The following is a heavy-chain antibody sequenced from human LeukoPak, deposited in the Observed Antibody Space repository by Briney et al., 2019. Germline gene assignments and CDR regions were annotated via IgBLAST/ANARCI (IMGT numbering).Heavy chain of an antibody. V-gene: IGHV3-23*01. CDR2: ISTSGGST. CDR1: GFTFNNYA. J-gene: IGHJ1*01. CDR3: AKDPRGGACGGEHFRH. Sequence: GGSLRLSCAASGFTFNNYAMSWVRQAPGKAVEWVSSISTSGGSTYYADSVKGRFTISRDNSKNTLDLQMNGLGAEDTAVYYCAKDPRGGACGGEHFRHWGQGALVTVSS. D-gene: IGHD1-26*01.